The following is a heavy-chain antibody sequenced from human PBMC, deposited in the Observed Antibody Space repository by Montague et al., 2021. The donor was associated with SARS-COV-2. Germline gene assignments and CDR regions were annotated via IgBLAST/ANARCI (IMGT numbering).Heavy chain of an antibody. V-gene: IGHV4-34*12. D-gene: IGHD5/OR15-5a*01. J-gene: IGHJ4*02. CDR2: IIYTGHT. CDR3: ARSHYSVSWCPD. Sequence: SETLSLTCAVYGGSFSGYFWSCMLQSPGKELQWIVEIIYTGHTRYNPSLHSRVSISGDSSENQFSLLLPSVTAADTAVYYCARSHYSVSWCPDWGQGTLVTVSS. CDR1: GGSFSGYF.